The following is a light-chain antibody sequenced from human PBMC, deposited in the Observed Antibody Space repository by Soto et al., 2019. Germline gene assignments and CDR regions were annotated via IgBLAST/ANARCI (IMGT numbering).Light chain of an antibody. Sequence: DIQMTQSPSSLSASVGDRVTITCRASQSISSYLNWYQQKPGKAPKLLIYAASSLQSGVPSRFSGSGSGTDFTLPISSLQPEYFATYYCQQSYSTPRTFVQGTKLEIK. V-gene: IGKV1-39*01. J-gene: IGKJ2*02. CDR1: QSISSY. CDR2: AAS. CDR3: QQSYSTPRT.